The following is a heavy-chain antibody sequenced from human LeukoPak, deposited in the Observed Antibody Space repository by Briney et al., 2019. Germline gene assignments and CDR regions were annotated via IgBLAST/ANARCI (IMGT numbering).Heavy chain of an antibody. V-gene: IGHV3-33*01. Sequence: SCKASGGTFSSYAISWVRQAPGKGLEWVAVIWYDGSNKYYADSVKGRFTISRDNSKNTLYLQMNSLRAEDTAVYYCARDTIVVVTYSFDYWGQGTLVTVSS. D-gene: IGHD2-21*02. CDR2: IWYDGSNK. CDR3: ARDTIVVVTYSFDY. J-gene: IGHJ4*02. CDR1: GGTFSSYA.